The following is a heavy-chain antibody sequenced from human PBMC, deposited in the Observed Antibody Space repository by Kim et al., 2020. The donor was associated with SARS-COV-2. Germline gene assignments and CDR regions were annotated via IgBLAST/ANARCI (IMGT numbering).Heavy chain of an antibody. Sequence: GGSLRLSCAASGFTFSSYAMSWVRQAPGKGLEWVSAISGSGGSTYYADSVKGRFTISRDNSKNTLYLQMNSLRAEDTAVYYCAKAPAVWFGEEEDFFDYWGQGTLVTVSS. D-gene: IGHD3-10*01. CDR1: GFTFSSYA. CDR3: AKAPAVWFGEEEDFFDY. V-gene: IGHV3-23*01. CDR2: ISGSGGST. J-gene: IGHJ4*02.